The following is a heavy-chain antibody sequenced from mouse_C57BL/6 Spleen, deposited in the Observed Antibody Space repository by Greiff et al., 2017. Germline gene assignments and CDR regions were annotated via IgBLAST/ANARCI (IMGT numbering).Heavy chain of an antibody. V-gene: IGHV3-3*01. D-gene: IGHD2-4*01. CDR3: ARGIYYDYDVYAMDY. CDR2: TFYSGIT. CDR1: GFSINSDCY. Sequence: EVMLVESGPSLVRPSQTLSLTCTVTGFSINSDCYWIWIRQFPGNKLEYIGYTFYSGITYYNPSLESRTYITRDTSKNQFSLKLSSVTTEDTATYYWARGIYYDYDVYAMDYWGQGTSVTVSS. J-gene: IGHJ4*01.